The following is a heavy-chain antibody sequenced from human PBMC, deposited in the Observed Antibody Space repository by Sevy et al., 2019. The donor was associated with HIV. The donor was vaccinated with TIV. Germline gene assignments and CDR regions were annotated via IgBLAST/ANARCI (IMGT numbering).Heavy chain of an antibody. CDR2: FDPEDGET. CDR1: GYTLTELS. Sequence: ASVKVSCKVSGYTLTELSMHWVRQAPGKGLEWMGGFDPEDGETIYAQKFQGRVTMTEDTSTDPAYMELSSLRSEDTAVYYCATLITMVRGVTWGYYGMDVWGQGTTVTVSS. D-gene: IGHD3-10*01. CDR3: ATLITMVRGVTWGYYGMDV. V-gene: IGHV1-24*01. J-gene: IGHJ6*02.